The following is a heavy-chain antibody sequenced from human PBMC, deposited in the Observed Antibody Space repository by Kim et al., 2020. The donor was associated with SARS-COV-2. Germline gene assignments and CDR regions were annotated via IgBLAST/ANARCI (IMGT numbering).Heavy chain of an antibody. V-gene: IGHV1-18*04. CDR2: ISAYNGNT. Sequence: ASVKVSCKASGYTFTSYGISWVRQAPGQGLEWMGWISAYNGNTNYAQKLQGRVTMTTDTSTSTAYMELRGLRSDDTAVYYCARPIPAAVPNAYNWFDPWGQGTLVTVSS. D-gene: IGHD2-2*01. CDR3: ARPIPAAVPNAYNWFDP. CDR1: GYTFTSYG. J-gene: IGHJ5*02.